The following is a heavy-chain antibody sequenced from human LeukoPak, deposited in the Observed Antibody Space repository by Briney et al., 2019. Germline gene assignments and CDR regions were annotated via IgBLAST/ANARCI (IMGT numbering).Heavy chain of an antibody. CDR3: ASPFDY. J-gene: IGHJ4*02. CDR2: IWYDGSNK. V-gene: IGHV3-33*01. Sequence: GRSLRLSCAASGFTFSSYGMHWVRQAPGKGLEWVAVIWYDGSNKYYADSVKGRFTISRDNAKNSLYLQMNSLRDGDTAVYYCASPFDYWGQGTLVTVSS. CDR1: GFTFSSYG.